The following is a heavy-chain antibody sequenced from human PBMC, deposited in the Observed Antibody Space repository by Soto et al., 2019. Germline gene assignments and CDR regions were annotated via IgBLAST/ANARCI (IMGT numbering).Heavy chain of an antibody. CDR3: AKDRGGFLEWVLRNYGMDV. CDR1: GFAFSTYA. V-gene: IGHV3-23*01. Sequence: EEQLLESGGGLVRPWGSLRLSCTASGFAFSTYAMNWVRQAPGKGLEWVSAISASGRNTSVADSERGRFTVSRDNSKNTVFLQMHGLTAEETAVYYCAKDRGGFLEWVLRNYGMDVWGQGTTVTVSA. CDR2: ISASGRNT. J-gene: IGHJ6*01. D-gene: IGHD3-3*01.